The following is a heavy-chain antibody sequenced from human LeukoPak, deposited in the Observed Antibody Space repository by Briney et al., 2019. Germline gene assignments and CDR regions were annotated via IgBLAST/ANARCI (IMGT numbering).Heavy chain of an antibody. Sequence: GGSLRLSCAASGFTFSSYGMHWVRQAPGKGLEWVAVISYDGSNKYYADSVKGRFTISRDNSKNTLYLQMNSLRAEDTAVYYCLVGTFDYWGQGTLVTVSS. V-gene: IGHV3-30*03. D-gene: IGHD1-14*01. CDR1: GFTFSSYG. CDR2: ISYDGSNK. CDR3: LVGTFDY. J-gene: IGHJ4*02.